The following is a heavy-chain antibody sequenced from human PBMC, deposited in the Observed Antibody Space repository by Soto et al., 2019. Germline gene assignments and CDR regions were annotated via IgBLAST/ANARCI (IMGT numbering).Heavy chain of an antibody. Sequence: QVTLKESGPVLVKPTETLTLRCTVSGLSITDSEMGVSWIRQPPGQPLELLARIDSSGARSYRTFLKSRLAISKDTSKSQIVLTMTNMDPADTATYYCARRHLAVAVSPWFDPWGQGIPVTVSS. J-gene: IGHJ5*02. CDR2: IDSSGAR. V-gene: IGHV2-26*01. CDR1: GLSITDSEMG. D-gene: IGHD6-19*01. CDR3: ARRHLAVAVSPWFDP.